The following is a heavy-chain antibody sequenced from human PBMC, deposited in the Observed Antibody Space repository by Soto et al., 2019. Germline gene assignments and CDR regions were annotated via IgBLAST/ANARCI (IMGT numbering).Heavy chain of an antibody. CDR3: ARVSEGWYFDY. V-gene: IGHV3-7*01. J-gene: IGHJ4*02. Sequence: PGGSLRLSCAASGFTFSSYWMSWVRQAPGKGLEWVANINQDGSETYYVDSVKGRFTISRDNAKNSLYLQMNSLRAEDTAVYYCARVSEGWYFDYWGQGTLVTVSS. D-gene: IGHD6-19*01. CDR2: INQDGSET. CDR1: GFTFSSYW.